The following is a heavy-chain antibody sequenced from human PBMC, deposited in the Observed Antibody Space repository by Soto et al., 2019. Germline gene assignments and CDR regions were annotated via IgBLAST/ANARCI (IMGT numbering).Heavy chain of an antibody. CDR2: INPNIGGT. Sequence: ASVKASCKASGYTFTGYYMHWVRQAPGQGLEWMGWINPNIGGTNYAQKFQGRVTMTRDTSMSTAYMELSRLRSDDTAVYYCARVCSSTSCYGGGYYYGMDVWGQGTTVTVS. V-gene: IGHV1-2*02. CDR1: GYTFTGYY. J-gene: IGHJ6*02. D-gene: IGHD2-2*01. CDR3: ARVCSSTSCYGGGYYYGMDV.